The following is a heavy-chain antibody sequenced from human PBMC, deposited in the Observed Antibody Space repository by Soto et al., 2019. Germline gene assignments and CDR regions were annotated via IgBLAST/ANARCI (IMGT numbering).Heavy chain of an antibody. D-gene: IGHD1-1*01. CDR1: GFTFTRYS. CDR2: SSSTTSYI. CDR3: ARESADLNSNCDY. J-gene: IGHJ4*02. Sequence: EVQLVESGGGLVKPGGSLRLSCATSGFTFTRYSMNWVRQAPGKGLEWVSSSSSTTSYIYYGDSMKGRFTISRDNAKNSLYREMNSLRADDKAVYYCARESADLNSNCDYWGQGTLVTDSS. V-gene: IGHV3-21*06.